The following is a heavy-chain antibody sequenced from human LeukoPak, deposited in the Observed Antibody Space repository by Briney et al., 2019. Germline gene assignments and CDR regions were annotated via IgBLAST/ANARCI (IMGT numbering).Heavy chain of an antibody. J-gene: IGHJ4*02. CDR3: ARDLGDGYNGFDY. Sequence: ASVKVSCKASGYTFSSYGITWVRQAPGQGLEWMGIINPSGGSTSYAQKFQGRVTMTRDTSTGTVYMELSSLRSEDTAVYYCARDLGDGYNGFDYWGQGTLVTVSS. V-gene: IGHV1-46*01. CDR1: GYTFSSYG. CDR2: INPSGGST. D-gene: IGHD5-24*01.